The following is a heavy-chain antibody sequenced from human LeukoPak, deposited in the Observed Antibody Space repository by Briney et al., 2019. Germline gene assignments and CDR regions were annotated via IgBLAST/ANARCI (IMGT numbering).Heavy chain of an antibody. J-gene: IGHJ6*03. D-gene: IGHD3-10*01. CDR3: AKVRRYYGSGSSRLYYYYYYMDV. CDR2: ISGSGGST. CDR1: GFTFSSYA. V-gene: IGHV3-23*01. Sequence: PGGSLRLSCAASGFTFSSYAMSWVRQAPGKGLEWVSAISGSGGSTYYADSVKGRFTISRDNPKNTLYLQMNSLRAEDTAVYYCAKVRRYYGSGSSRLYYYYYYMDVWGKGTTVTVSS.